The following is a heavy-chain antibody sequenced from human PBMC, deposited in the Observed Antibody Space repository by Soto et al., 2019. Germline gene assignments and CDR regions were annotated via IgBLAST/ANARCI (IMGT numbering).Heavy chain of an antibody. D-gene: IGHD1-1*01. CDR1: GGSITSYY. CDR2: IYYRGST. V-gene: IGHV4-59*01. J-gene: IGHJ4*02. Sequence: TSEDLSLTCAVSGGSITSYYWSWIRQPPGKGLEWIGSIYYRGSTNHNPSLKSRVTMSVDVSKNQFSLKLTSVIAADTAVYYCARLDPVANYFDYWGQGALVTVSS. CDR3: ARLDPVANYFDY.